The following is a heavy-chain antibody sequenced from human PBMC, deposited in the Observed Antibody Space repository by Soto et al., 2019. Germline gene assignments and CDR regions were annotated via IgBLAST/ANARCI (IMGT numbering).Heavy chain of an antibody. J-gene: IGHJ4*02. V-gene: IGHV4-31*03. CDR1: GGSISSGGYY. Sequence: QVQLQESGPGLVKPSQTLSLTCTVSGGSISSGGYYWSWIRQHPGKRLEWIGYIYYSGSTYYNPSLKSRVTISVDTSKNQFSLKLSSVTAADTAVYYCARSSTSANYFDYWGQGTLVTVSS. CDR2: IYYSGST. CDR3: ARSSTSANYFDY. D-gene: IGHD2-2*01.